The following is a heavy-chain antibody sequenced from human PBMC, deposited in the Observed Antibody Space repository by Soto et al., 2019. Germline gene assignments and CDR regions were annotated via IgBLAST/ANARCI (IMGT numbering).Heavy chain of an antibody. J-gene: IGHJ4*02. Sequence: GGSLRLSCAASGFTFSSFAVSWVRQAPGKGLEWVSTFGGSDYPTYYADSVKGRFTISRDNSKNTLYLQMNSLRAEDTALYYCAKDGGAVPAFFDYWGQGTLVTVSS. CDR1: GFTFSSFA. D-gene: IGHD2-2*01. CDR2: FGGSDYPT. CDR3: AKDGGAVPAFFDY. V-gene: IGHV3-23*01.